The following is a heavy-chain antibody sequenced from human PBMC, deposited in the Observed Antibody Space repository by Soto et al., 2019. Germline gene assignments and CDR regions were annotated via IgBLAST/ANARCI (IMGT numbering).Heavy chain of an antibody. V-gene: IGHV1-69*13. J-gene: IGHJ4*02. D-gene: IGHD3-22*01. CDR2: IIPIFGTS. CDR1: GGTFSSYA. Sequence: SVKVSCKASGGTFSSYAISWVRQAPGQGLEWMGGIIPIFGTSNYAQKFLGRVTITADESTSTAYMELSSLRSEDTAVYYCAREMGHYDSSGCSGWGKGNMLTV. CDR3: AREMGHYDSSGCSG.